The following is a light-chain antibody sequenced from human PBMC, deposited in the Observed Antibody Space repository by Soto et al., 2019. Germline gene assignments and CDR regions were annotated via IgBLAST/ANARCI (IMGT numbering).Light chain of an antibody. V-gene: IGLV2-14*01. J-gene: IGLJ1*01. CDR2: DVS. CDR3: SSYTSSSTLYV. CDR1: SSDVGGYNY. Sequence: QSALTQPASVSGSPGQSITISCTGSSSDVGGYNYVSWYQQHPGKVPKLMIYDVSNRPSGVSNRFSGSKSGNTASLTISGLQAEDEADYYCSSYTSSSTLYVFGTGTQLTVL.